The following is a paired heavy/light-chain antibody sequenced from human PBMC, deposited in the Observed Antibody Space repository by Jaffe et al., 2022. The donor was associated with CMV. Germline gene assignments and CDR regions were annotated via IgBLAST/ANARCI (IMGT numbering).Light chain of an antibody. CDR2: AAS. CDR3: QQYYSTPPT. Sequence: DIQMTQSPSSLSASVGDRVTITCRASQGISNSLAWYQQKPGKAPKLLLYAASRLESGVPSRFSGSGSGTDYTLTISSLQPEDFATYYCQQYYSTPPTFGQGTKVEIK. J-gene: IGKJ1*01. V-gene: IGKV1-NL1*01. CDR1: QGISNS.
Heavy chain of an antibody. CDR1: GYTFTGYY. Sequence: QVQLVQSGAEVKKPGASVKVSCKASGYTFTGYYMHWVRQAPGQGLEWMGWINPNSGGTNYAQKFQGRVTMTRDTSISTAYMELSRLRSDDTAVYYCARPQNGYSYGYMHGAESLDYWGQGTLVTVSS. J-gene: IGHJ4*02. CDR3: ARPQNGYSYGYMHGAESLDY. D-gene: IGHD5-18*01. V-gene: IGHV1-2*02. CDR2: INPNSGGT.